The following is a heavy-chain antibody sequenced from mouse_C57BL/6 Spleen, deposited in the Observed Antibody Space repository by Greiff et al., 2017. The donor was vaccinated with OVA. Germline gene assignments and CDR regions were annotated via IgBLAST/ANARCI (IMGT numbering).Heavy chain of an antibody. CDR2: IYPGSGST. Sequence: VQLQQPGAELVKPGASVKMSCKASGYTFTSYWITWVKPRPGQGLVWIGDIYPGSGSTNYNEKFKSKATLTVDTSSSTAYMQLSSLTSEDSAVYYCERMAGNGGYFDVWGTGTTVTVSS. J-gene: IGHJ1*03. CDR3: ERMAGNGGYFDV. V-gene: IGHV1-55*01. CDR1: GYTFTSYW. D-gene: IGHD2-1*01.